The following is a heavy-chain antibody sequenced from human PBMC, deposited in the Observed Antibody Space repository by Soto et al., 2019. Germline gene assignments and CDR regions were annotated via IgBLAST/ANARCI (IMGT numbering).Heavy chain of an antibody. CDR2: ISGSGGST. CDR1: GFTFSSYA. V-gene: IGHV3-23*01. CDR3: AKSAYYYDSSGYSPHFDY. D-gene: IGHD3-22*01. J-gene: IGHJ4*02. Sequence: PGGSLRLSCAASGFTFSSYAMSWVRQAPGKGLEWVSAISGSGGSTYYADSVKGRFTISRDNSKNTLYLQMNSLRAEDTAVYYCAKSAYYYDSSGYSPHFDYWGQGTLVTVSS.